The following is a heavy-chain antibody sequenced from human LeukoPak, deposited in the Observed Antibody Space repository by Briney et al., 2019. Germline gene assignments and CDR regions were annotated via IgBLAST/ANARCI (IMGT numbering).Heavy chain of an antibody. CDR3: ARARGLRYFGWRIDY. J-gene: IGHJ4*02. D-gene: IGHD3-9*01. V-gene: IGHV4-61*02. CDR1: GGSIRSGSYY. Sequence: SDALSLTYSVSGGSIRSGSYYWNCIRPPAGKALEWIGRIYTSERTNYNPSLNSRVTISVDTSKNQFSLKLSSVTAADTAVYYCARARGLRYFGWRIDYWGQGTLVTVSS. CDR2: IYTSERT.